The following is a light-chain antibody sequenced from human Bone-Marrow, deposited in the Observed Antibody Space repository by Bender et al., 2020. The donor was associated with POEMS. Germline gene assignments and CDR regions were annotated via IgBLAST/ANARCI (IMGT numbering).Light chain of an antibody. CDR3: SSYTSSSTLVI. CDR2: EVS. V-gene: IGLV2-14*01. CDR1: SSDIDGYNY. Sequence: QSALTQPASVSGSPGRSITISCTGTSSDIDGYNYVSWYQQYPGKAPKVIIYEVSSRPSGVSNRFSGSKSGNTASLTISGLQPEDEADYYCSSYTSSSTLVIFGGGTKLTVL. J-gene: IGLJ2*01.